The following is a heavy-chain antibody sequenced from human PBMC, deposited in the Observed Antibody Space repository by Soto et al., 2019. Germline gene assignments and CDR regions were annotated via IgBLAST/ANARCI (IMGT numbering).Heavy chain of an antibody. V-gene: IGHV3-7*03. CDR2: IKQDGSEK. CDR3: ARTTKRSRSGYYDSSGHRYYGMDV. D-gene: IGHD3-22*01. Sequence: PGGSLRLSCAASGFTFSSYWMSWVRQAPGKGLEWVANIKQDGSEKYYVDSVKGRFTISRDNAKNSLYLQMNSLRAEDTAVYYCARTTKRSRSGYYDSSGHRYYGMDVWGQGTTVTVSS. J-gene: IGHJ6*02. CDR1: GFTFSSYW.